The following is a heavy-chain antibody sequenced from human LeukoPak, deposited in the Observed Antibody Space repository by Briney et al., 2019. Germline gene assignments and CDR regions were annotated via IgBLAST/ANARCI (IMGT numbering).Heavy chain of an antibody. D-gene: IGHD1-26*01. V-gene: IGHV3-74*01. CDR3: ARESTVGPIQTDALDI. CDR2: INNEETAA. CDR1: GFTFSTYW. Sequence: GGSLRLSCAASGFTFSTYWMHWVRQAPGKGLVWVSRINNEETAANYADSVQGRFTSSRDNANNMLYLQMESLRAEDTAVYYCARESTVGPIQTDALDIWGQGTMVTVSS. J-gene: IGHJ3*02.